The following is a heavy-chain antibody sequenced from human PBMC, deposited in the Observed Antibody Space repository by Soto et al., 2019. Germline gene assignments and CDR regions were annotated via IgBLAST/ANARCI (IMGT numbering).Heavy chain of an antibody. CDR1: GYTFTSYY. J-gene: IGHJ4*02. Sequence: ASVKVSCKASGYTFTSYYMHWVRQAPGQGLEWMGIINPSGGSTSYAQKFQGRVTMTRDTSTSTVYMELSSLRSEDTAVYYCAGDGSRSGWEWYFDYWGQGTLVTVSS. CDR3: AGDGSRSGWEWYFDY. CDR2: INPSGGST. D-gene: IGHD6-19*01. V-gene: IGHV1-46*01.